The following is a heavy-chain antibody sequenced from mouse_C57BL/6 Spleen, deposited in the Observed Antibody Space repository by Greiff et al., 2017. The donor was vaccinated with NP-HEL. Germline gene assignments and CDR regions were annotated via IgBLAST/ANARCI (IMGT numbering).Heavy chain of an antibody. CDR2: IYPRSGNT. CDR3: ARGGEGYAMDY. J-gene: IGHJ4*01. CDR1: GYTFTSYG. Sequence: VQVVESGAELARPGASVKLSCKASGYTFTSYGISWVKQRTGQGLEWIGEIYPRSGNTYYNEKFKGKATLTADKSSSTAYMELRSLTSEDSAVYFCARGGEGYAMDYWGQGTSVTVSS. V-gene: IGHV1-81*01.